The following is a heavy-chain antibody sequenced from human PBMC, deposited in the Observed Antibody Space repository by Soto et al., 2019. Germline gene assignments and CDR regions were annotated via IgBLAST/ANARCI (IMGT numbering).Heavy chain of an antibody. CDR3: ATHTCGAMVPGVVEY. CDR1: GGSISSSSYY. Sequence: SETLSLTCTVSGGSISSSSYYWGWIRQPPGKGLEWIGSIYYSGSTYYNPSLKSRVTISVDTSKNQFSLKLSCVSAADTAMYYCATHTCGAMVPGVVEYWGQGTMVTV. CDR2: IYYSGST. V-gene: IGHV4-39*01. D-gene: IGHD5-18*01. J-gene: IGHJ4*02.